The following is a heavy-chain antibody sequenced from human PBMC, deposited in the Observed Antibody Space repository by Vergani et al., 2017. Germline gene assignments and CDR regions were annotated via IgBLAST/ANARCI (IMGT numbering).Heavy chain of an antibody. J-gene: IGHJ6*02. CDR3: ARVMYRDEASTGYRLEGMDI. CDR1: GGSFNTYY. V-gene: IGHV4-59*13. CDR2: IYSTGST. Sequence: QVQLEESGPGLVKPSDTLSLTCTVSGGSFNTYYWSWIRQSPGKGLEWIGYIYSTGSTNYNPSLNSRVTMSVDTSKNQFSLKLSSVTAADTAVYFCARVMYRDEASTGYRLEGMDIWGQGTTVTISS. D-gene: IGHD3-9*01.